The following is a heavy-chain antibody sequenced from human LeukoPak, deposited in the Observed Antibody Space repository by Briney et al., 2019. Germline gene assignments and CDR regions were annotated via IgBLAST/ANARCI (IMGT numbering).Heavy chain of an antibody. CDR3: ARADCSSTSCPFLYYYYMDV. Sequence: SETLSLTCTVSGGSISSSSYYWGWIRQPPGKGLEWIGSIYYSGSTYYNPSLKSRVTISVDTSKNQFSLKLSSVTAADTAVYYCARADCSSTSCPFLYYYYMDVWGKGTTVTVSS. CDR1: GGSISSSSYY. J-gene: IGHJ6*03. V-gene: IGHV4-39*07. CDR2: IYYSGST. D-gene: IGHD2-2*01.